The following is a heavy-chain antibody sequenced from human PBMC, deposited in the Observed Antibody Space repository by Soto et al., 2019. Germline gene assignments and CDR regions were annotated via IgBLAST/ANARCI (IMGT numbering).Heavy chain of an antibody. V-gene: IGHV1-18*04. J-gene: IGHJ4*02. CDR3: ASMYGSGSYYLPFDY. D-gene: IGHD3-10*01. CDR1: GYTFTSYG. CDR2: ISADNGNT. Sequence: QIQLVQSGAEVKKPGASVKVSCKASGYTFTSYGIVWVRQAPGQGLEWMGWISADNGNTKYAQNPQGRVTMTTDTSTSTAYMELRSLRSDDTAAYYCASMYGSGSYYLPFDYWGQGPLVTVS.